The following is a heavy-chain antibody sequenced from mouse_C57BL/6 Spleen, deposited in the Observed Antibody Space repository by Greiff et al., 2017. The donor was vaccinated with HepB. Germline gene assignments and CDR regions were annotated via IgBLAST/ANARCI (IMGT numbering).Heavy chain of an antibody. Sequence: QVQLQQSGPELVKPGASVKISCKASGYAFSSSWMNWVKQRPGKGLEWIGRIYPGDGDTNYNGKFKGKATLTADKSSSTAYMQLSSLTSEDSAVYFCARGCYYGYDGDYWGQGTTLTVSS. J-gene: IGHJ2*01. CDR1: GYAFSSSW. CDR2: IYPGDGDT. V-gene: IGHV1-82*01. CDR3: ARGCYYGYDGDY. D-gene: IGHD2-2*01.